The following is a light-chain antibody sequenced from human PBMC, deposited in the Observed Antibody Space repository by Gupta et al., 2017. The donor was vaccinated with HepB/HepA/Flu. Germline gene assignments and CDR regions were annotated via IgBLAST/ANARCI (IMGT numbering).Light chain of an antibody. CDR2: TTN. Sequence: QTVLTQQPSFSVSPGGTVTITCGLTSGSVSTSYYPSWYQQTPGQAPRTLIYTTNTRPSGVPDRFSGSILGNTAALTITGAQADDEADYYCVLYMGSGIWVFGGGTKLTVL. J-gene: IGLJ3*02. CDR1: SGSVSTSYY. CDR3: VLYMGSGIWV. V-gene: IGLV8-61*01.